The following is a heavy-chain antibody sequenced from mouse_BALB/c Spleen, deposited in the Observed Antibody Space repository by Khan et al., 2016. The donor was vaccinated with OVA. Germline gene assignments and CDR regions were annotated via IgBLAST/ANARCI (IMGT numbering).Heavy chain of an antibody. J-gene: IGHJ3*01. CDR1: GFSLTSYG. CDR3: ARALYYGACFAY. CDR2: IWAGGST. V-gene: IGHV2-9*02. D-gene: IGHD1-1*01. Sequence: QVQLKQSGPGLVAPSQTLSITCTVSGFSLTSYGVHWVRQPPGKGLEWLGVIWAGGSTNPNSALLSRLSISKDNSTSQVFLKMNSLQTYDTAMYYCARALYYGACFAYWGQGTLVTVSA.